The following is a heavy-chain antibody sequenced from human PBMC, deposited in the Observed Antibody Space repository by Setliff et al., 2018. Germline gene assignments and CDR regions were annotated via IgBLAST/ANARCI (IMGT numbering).Heavy chain of an antibody. CDR2: IRSKAFSYAT. CDR3: IVAGNYFDY. CDR1: GFTFSGSA. Sequence: GESLKISCAVSGFTFSGSAVHWVRQASGKGLEWVGRIRSKAFSYATRYTESMKGRFTISRDDSKNTAYLQMDSLNTGDTAVYYCIVAGNYFDYWGQGTLVTVSS. V-gene: IGHV3-73*01. J-gene: IGHJ4*02. D-gene: IGHD5-12*01.